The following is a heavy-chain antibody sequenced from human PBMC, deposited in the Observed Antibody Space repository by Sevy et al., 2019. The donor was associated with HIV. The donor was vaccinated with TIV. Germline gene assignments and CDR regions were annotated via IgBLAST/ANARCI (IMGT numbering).Heavy chain of an antibody. CDR1: GHTLSQLS. V-gene: IGHV1-24*01. J-gene: IGHJ4*02. CDR2: FDPEDGET. CDR3: ATTKDYYDSSGAPFDY. D-gene: IGHD3-22*01. Sequence: ASVKVSCKVSGHTLSQLSMHWVRQAPGKELEWMGSFDPEDGETLYAQKFQGRVTMTEDTSTDTAYMELRTLRSEETAVYYCATTKDYYDSSGAPFDYWGQGTLVTVSS.